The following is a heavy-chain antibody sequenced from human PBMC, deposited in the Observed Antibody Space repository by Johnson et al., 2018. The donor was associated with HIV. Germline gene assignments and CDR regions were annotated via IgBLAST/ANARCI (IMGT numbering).Heavy chain of an antibody. CDR2: ISYDGSNK. J-gene: IGHJ3*02. D-gene: IGHD3-22*01. CDR3: ARDLYDSSVGAFDI. Sequence: QVQLVESGGGSVQPGGSLRLSCAASGFTFSSYGMHWVRQAPGKGLEWVAVISYDGSNKYYADSVKGRFTISRDNSKNTLYLQMGSLRAEDMAVYYCARDLYDSSVGAFDIWGQGTMVTVSS. V-gene: IGHV3-30*19. CDR1: GFTFSSYG.